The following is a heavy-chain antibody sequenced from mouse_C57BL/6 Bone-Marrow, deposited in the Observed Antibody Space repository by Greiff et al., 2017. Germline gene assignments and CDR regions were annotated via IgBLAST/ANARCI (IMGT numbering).Heavy chain of an antibody. CDR3: TRRLTGTDFDY. Sequence: VKVVESGAELVRPGASVTLSCKASGYTFTDYEMHWVKQTPVHGLEWIGAIDPETGGTAYNQKFKGKAILTADKSSSTAYMELRSLTSEDSAVYYCTRRLTGTDFDYWGQGTTLTVSS. CDR1: GYTFTDYE. V-gene: IGHV1-15*01. D-gene: IGHD4-1*01. J-gene: IGHJ2*01. CDR2: IDPETGGT.